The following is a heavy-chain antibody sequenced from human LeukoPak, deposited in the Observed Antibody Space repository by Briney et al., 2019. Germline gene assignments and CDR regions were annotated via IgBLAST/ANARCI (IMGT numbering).Heavy chain of an antibody. CDR1: GGSFSGYY. V-gene: IGHV4-34*01. D-gene: IGHD3-10*01. Sequence: PSETLSLTCAVYGGSFSGYYWSWIRQPPGKGLEWIGEINHSGSTNYNPSLKSRVTISVDTSKNQFSLKLSSVTAADTAVYYCARGSGELLTLNHVDYWGQGTLVTVSS. CDR2: INHSGST. J-gene: IGHJ4*02. CDR3: ARGSGELLTLNHVDY.